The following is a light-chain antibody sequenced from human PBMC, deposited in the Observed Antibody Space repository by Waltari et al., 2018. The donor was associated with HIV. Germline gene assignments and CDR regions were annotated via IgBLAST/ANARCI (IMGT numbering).Light chain of an antibody. CDR1: QSVSSSH. Sequence: EIVLTQSPGTLSLSPGERATLPCRASQSVSSSHLAWYQQKPGQAPRLLIYGASSRATGIPDRFSGSGSETDFTLTISRLEPEDFAVYYCQQYDNSPMYTYGQGTKLEIK. CDR2: GAS. J-gene: IGKJ2*01. V-gene: IGKV3-20*01. CDR3: QQYDNSPMYT.